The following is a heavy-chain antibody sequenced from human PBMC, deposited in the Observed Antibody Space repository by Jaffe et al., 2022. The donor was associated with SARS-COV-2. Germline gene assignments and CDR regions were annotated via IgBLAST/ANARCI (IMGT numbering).Heavy chain of an antibody. Sequence: QVQLVESGGGVVQPGRSLRLSCAASGFTFGSYGMHWVRQAPGKGLEWVAGISYDGNNKYYADSVKGRFTISRDKSKNTLHLQMSSLRPDDTAVYYCAKDSYDLWSGYYTTYFDNWGQGTLVTVSS. V-gene: IGHV3-30*18. CDR2: ISYDGNNK. CDR3: AKDSYDLWSGYYTTYFDN. CDR1: GFTFGSYG. D-gene: IGHD3-3*01. J-gene: IGHJ4*02.